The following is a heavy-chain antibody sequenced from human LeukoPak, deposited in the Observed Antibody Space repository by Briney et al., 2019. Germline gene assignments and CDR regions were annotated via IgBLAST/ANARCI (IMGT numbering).Heavy chain of an antibody. Sequence: NPSETLSLTCTVSGGSISSSSYYWGWIRQPPGKGLEWIGSIYYSGSTYYNPSLKSRVTISVDTSKNQFSLRLSSVTAADTAVYYCARSAGRPSLFDYWGQGTLVTVSS. CDR3: ARSAGRPSLFDY. D-gene: IGHD6-13*01. CDR1: GGSISSSSYY. V-gene: IGHV4-39*07. CDR2: IYYSGST. J-gene: IGHJ4*02.